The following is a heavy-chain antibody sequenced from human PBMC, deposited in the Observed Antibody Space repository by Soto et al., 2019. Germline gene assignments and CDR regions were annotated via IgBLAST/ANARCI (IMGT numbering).Heavy chain of an antibody. CDR1: GYTFTSYG. CDR2: ISAYNGNT. Sequence: SVKVSCKASGYTFTSYGISWVRQAPVQGLEWMGWISAYNGNTNYAQKLQGRVTMTTGTSTSTAYMELRRLRSDDTAVYYCARGRGGDSSSWYNWFDPWGQGTLVTVSS. D-gene: IGHD6-13*01. J-gene: IGHJ5*02. CDR3: ARGRGGDSSSWYNWFDP. V-gene: IGHV1-18*04.